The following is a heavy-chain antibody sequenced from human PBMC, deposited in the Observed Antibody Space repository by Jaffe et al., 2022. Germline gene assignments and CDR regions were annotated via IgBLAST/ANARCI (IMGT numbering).Heavy chain of an antibody. V-gene: IGHV1-2*02. D-gene: IGHD1-26*01. J-gene: IGHJ3*01. Sequence: QVQLVQSGAEVKNPGASVRVSCKASGYTFNLYTIHWVRQAPGQGLECLGWDDPTSGGARYVQKFQGRVTMTWDSSSSTAHMDLSSLGSDDTAVYYCARGWESRAFDVWGQGTVVTVSS. CDR2: DDPTSGGA. CDR3: ARGWESRAFDV. CDR1: GYTFNLYT.